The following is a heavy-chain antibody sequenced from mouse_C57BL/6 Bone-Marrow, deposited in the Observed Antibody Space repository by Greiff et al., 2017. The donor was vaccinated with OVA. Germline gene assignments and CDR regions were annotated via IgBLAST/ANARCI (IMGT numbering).Heavy chain of an antibody. J-gene: IGHJ1*03. V-gene: IGHV1-52*01. CDR1: GYTFTSYW. CDR3: ARITTVVPYWYFDV. Sequence: QVQLQQPGAELVRPGSSVKLSCKASGYTFTSYWMHWVKQRPIQGLEWIGNIDPSDSETHYNQKFKDKATLTVDKSSSTAYMQLSSLTSEDSAVYYCARITTVVPYWYFDVWGTGTTVTVSS. CDR2: IDPSDSET. D-gene: IGHD1-1*01.